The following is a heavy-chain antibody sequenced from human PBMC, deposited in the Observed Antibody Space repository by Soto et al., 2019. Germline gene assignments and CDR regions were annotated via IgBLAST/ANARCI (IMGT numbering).Heavy chain of an antibody. V-gene: IGHV1-2*02. CDR1: GYTFTHYY. Sequence: VASVKVSCKASGYTFTHYYMHWVRPAPGHGLEWMGWINPNSGGTKYAQKFQGRVTMTRDTSISTAYMDLSRLRSDDSAVYYCARQLAYCGGDCYTEPIDYWGQGTRVTVSS. CDR2: INPNSGGT. J-gene: IGHJ4*02. D-gene: IGHD2-21*02. CDR3: ARQLAYCGGDCYTEPIDY.